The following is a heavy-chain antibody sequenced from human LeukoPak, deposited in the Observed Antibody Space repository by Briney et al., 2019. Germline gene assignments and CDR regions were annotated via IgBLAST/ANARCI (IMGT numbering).Heavy chain of an antibody. CDR3: ATDGDQTPTWDY. D-gene: IGHD4-17*01. V-gene: IGHV4-39*07. Sequence: PSETLSLTCTVSGGSISSSSYYWGWIRQPPGKGLEWIGSIYYSGSTYYNPSLKSRVTISVDTSKNQFSLKLSSVTAADTAVYYCATDGDQTPTWDYWGQGTLVTVSS. CDR1: GGSISSSSYY. CDR2: IYYSGST. J-gene: IGHJ4*02.